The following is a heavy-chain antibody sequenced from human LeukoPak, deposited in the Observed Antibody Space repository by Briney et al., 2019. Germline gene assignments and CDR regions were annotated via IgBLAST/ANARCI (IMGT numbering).Heavy chain of an antibody. D-gene: IGHD3-22*01. CDR2: IYTRGST. CDR3: AGEGHYYDSRGYYYGGEDY. Sequence: PSETLSLTXTVSGGSISSYYWSWIRQPAGKGLEWIGRIYTRGSTNYNPSLKSRVTMSVDTSKNQFSLKLSSVTAADTAVYYCAGEGHYYDSRGYYYGGEDYWGQGTLVTVSS. CDR1: GGSISSYY. V-gene: IGHV4-4*07. J-gene: IGHJ4*02.